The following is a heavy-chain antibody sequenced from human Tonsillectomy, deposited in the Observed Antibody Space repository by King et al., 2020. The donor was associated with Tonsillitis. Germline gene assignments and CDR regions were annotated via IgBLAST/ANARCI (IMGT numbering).Heavy chain of an antibody. J-gene: IGHJ4*02. Sequence: QLVQSGAEVKKPGESLKISCKGSGYNFTSYWIGWVRPMPGKGLEWMGSIYPGDSDTRYSPSFQGQVTISADKSISTAFLQWSSLKASDTAMYYCARRRPGIAAATDFWGQGTLVTVSS. CDR1: GYNFTSYW. CDR2: IYPGDSDT. CDR3: ARRRPGIAAATDF. V-gene: IGHV5-51*01. D-gene: IGHD6-13*01.